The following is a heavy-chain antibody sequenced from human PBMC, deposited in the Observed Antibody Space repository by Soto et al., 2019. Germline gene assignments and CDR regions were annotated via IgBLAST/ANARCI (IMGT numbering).Heavy chain of an antibody. CDR2: IIPIFGTA. J-gene: IGHJ4*02. CDR1: GGTFSSYA. Sequence: VKVSCKASGGTFSSYAISWVRQAPGQGLEWMGGIIPIFGTANYAQKFQGRVTITADESTSTAYMELSSLRSEDTAVYYCARVDSSGYYYYHWGQGTLVTVSS. V-gene: IGHV1-69*01. D-gene: IGHD3-22*01. CDR3: ARVDSSGYYYYH.